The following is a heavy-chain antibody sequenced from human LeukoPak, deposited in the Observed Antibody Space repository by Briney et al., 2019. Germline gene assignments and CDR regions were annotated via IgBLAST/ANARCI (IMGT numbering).Heavy chain of an antibody. CDR1: GYTFTSYA. Sequence: ASVKVSCKASGYTFTSYAMHWVRQAPGQRLEWMGWINAGNGNTKYSQKFQGRVTITRDTSASTAYMELSSLRSEDTAVYYCARVRNTFFGVVITRPRDSYYYGRDVWAKGTTVPVS. V-gene: IGHV1-3*01. CDR3: ARVRNTFFGVVITRPRDSYYYGRDV. J-gene: IGHJ6*04. CDR2: INAGNGNT. D-gene: IGHD3-3*01.